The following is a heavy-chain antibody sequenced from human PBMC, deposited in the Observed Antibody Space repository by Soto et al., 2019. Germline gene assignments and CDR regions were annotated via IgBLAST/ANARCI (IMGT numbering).Heavy chain of an antibody. J-gene: IGHJ3*02. Sequence: QVQLHQWGAGLLKPSETLSLTCAVYGGSFNGYYWSWIRQPPGKGPEWIGEINHSGSTNYNPSLKSRVTISVATPKKQVSLKLRSVTAADAAVYYCARGGVKHGYGVNGDDGFDIWGLGTMVTVSS. CDR3: ARGGVKHGYGVNGDDGFDI. D-gene: IGHD4-17*01. CDR2: INHSGST. V-gene: IGHV4-34*01. CDR1: GGSFNGYY.